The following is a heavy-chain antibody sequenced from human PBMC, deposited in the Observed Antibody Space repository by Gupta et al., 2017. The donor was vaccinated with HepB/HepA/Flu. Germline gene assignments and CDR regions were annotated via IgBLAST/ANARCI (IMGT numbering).Heavy chain of an antibody. D-gene: IGHD5-12*01. Sequence: QVQLVQSGAEVKKPGASVKVSCKASGYTFTGYYMHWVRQAPGQGLEWMGWINPNSGGTNYAQKFQGRVTMTRDTSISTAYMELSRLRSDDTAVYYCARLRAGSGYDCLDYYYYMDVWGKGTTVTVSS. CDR3: ARLRAGSGYDCLDYYYYMDV. CDR1: GYTFTGYY. CDR2: INPNSGGT. V-gene: IGHV1-2*02. J-gene: IGHJ6*03.